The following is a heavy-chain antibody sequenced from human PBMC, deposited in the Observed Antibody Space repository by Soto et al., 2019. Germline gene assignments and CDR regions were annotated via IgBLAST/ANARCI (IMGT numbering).Heavy chain of an antibody. CDR1: GGSISSYY. CDR2: IYYSGST. D-gene: IGHD3-10*01. V-gene: IGHV4-59*01. CDR3: ARGVRGVRGVFYFDY. J-gene: IGHJ4*02. Sequence: SETLSLTCTVSGGSISSYYWSWIRQPPGKGLEWIGYIYYSGSTNYNPSLKSRVTISVDTSKNQFSLKLSSVTAADTAVYYCARGVRGVRGVFYFDYWGQGTLVTVSS.